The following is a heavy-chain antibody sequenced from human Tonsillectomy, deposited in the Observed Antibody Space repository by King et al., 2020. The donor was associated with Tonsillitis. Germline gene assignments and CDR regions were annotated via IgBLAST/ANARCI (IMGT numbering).Heavy chain of an antibody. Sequence: VQLQESGPGLVKPSETLSLICTVSGGSISSDHRGWIRQPPGKGLEWIGNIYYSGISTKYNSSLQSRVTISIDTSRNQFSLKLRSVTAADTAVYFCARHISGLGSRSWGQGTMVTVSS. CDR3: ARHISGLGSRS. CDR2: IYYSGIST. D-gene: IGHD3-10*01. J-gene: IGHJ3*01. V-gene: IGHV4-59*08. CDR1: GGSISSDH.